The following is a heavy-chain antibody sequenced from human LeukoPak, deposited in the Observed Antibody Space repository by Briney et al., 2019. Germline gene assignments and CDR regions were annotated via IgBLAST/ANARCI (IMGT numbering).Heavy chain of an antibody. CDR1: GGSFSGYY. V-gene: IGHV4-34*01. CDR2: INHSRST. J-gene: IGHJ3*02. CDR3: ARLGRRYNAFDI. D-gene: IGHD1-1*01. Sequence: TSETLSLTCAVYGGSFSGYYWSWIRQPPGKGLEWIGEINHSRSTNYNPSLKSRVTISVDTSKNQFSLKLSSVTAADTAVYYCARLGRRYNAFDIWGQGTMVTVSS.